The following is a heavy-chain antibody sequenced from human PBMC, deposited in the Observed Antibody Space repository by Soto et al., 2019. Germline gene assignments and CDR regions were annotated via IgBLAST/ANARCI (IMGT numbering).Heavy chain of an antibody. CDR2: ISGSGGST. CDR1: GFTFNNHA. CDR3: GKEPKTDSAVDY. V-gene: IGHV3-23*01. J-gene: IGHJ4*02. D-gene: IGHD2-15*01. Sequence: GGSLRLSCAASGFTFNNHAMTWVRQAPGKGLEWVSAISGSGGSTYYADSVKGRFTISRDNSKNTVYLQMTSLRAEDTALYYCGKEPKTDSAVDYWGQGTLVTVSS.